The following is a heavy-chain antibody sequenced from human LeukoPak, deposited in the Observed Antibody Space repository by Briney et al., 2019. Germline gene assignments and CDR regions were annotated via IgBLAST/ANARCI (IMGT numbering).Heavy chain of an antibody. V-gene: IGHV4-39*07. CDR2: IYYSGST. Sequence: PSETPSLTCTVSGGSITSSSYYWGWIRQPPGKGLEWIGSIYYSGSTYYNPSLKSRVTISVDTSKNQFSLKLSSVTAADTAVYYCARSRPLILYYDSFGYFDLWGRGTLVTVSS. CDR1: GGSITSSSYY. J-gene: IGHJ2*01. CDR3: ARSRPLILYYDSFGYFDL. D-gene: IGHD3-22*01.